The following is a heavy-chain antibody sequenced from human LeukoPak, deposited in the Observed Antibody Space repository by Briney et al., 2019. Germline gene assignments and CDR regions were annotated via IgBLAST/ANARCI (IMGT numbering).Heavy chain of an antibody. Sequence: GGSLRLSCAGSGFTFSSNALRWVRQAPGKGLEWVSAISGSGGNTYYADSVRGRFTISRDNSKNTLYLQMNTLRAEDTAVYYCATTKQARRYFDYWGQGTLVTVSS. CDR3: ATTKQARRYFDY. J-gene: IGHJ4*02. D-gene: IGHD1-1*01. V-gene: IGHV3-23*01. CDR1: GFTFSSNA. CDR2: ISGSGGNT.